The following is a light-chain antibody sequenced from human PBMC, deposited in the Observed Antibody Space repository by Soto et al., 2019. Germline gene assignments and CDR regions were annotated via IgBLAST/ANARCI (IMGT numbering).Light chain of an antibody. CDR1: QSISNK. CDR3: QQSYSTHSIT. Sequence: DIQMTQSPSTLSASIGDRVTITCRASQSISNKLAWYQQKPGKAPKLLIYDASSLESGVPSRFSGSGSGTDFTLTVSSLQPDDFANYYCQQSYSTHSITFGQGTRLEIK. CDR2: DAS. J-gene: IGKJ5*01. V-gene: IGKV1-5*01.